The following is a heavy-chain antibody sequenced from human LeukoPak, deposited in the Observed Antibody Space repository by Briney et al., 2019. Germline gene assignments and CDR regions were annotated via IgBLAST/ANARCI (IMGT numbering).Heavy chain of an antibody. CDR2: IYHSGST. V-gene: IGHV4-38-2*02. J-gene: IGHJ6*02. CDR1: GYSISSSYY. D-gene: IGHD3-22*01. CDR3: ARVYSSGFYYYYYGMDV. Sequence: SETLSLTCTVSGYSISSSYYWGWIRQPPGKGLEWIGSIYHSGSTYYNPSLKSRVTISVDTSKNQFSLKLSSVTAADTAVYYCARVYSSGFYYYYYGMDVWGQGTTVTVSS.